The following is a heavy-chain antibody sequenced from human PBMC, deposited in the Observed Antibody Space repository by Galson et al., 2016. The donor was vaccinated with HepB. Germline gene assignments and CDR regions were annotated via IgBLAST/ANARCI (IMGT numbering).Heavy chain of an antibody. Sequence: SLRLSCAASGFTFSSYWMTWVRQAPGKGLEWVANIKEDGSVKYHVDSVQGRFTISRDNAKNSLYLQMNSLRVEDTAVYYCAREPRAGAYYFDYWGQGTLVTVSS. V-gene: IGHV3-7*03. CDR1: GFTFSSYW. D-gene: IGHD2-21*01. CDR2: IKEDGSVK. J-gene: IGHJ4*02. CDR3: AREPRAGAYYFDY.